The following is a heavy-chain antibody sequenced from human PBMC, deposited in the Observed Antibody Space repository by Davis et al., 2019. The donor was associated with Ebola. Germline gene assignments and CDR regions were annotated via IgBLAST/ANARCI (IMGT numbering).Heavy chain of an antibody. D-gene: IGHD6-13*01. CDR3: ARGVAAAYFDY. J-gene: IGHJ4*02. V-gene: IGHV3-64*01. Sequence: GESLKTSCAASGFTLSSYAMHWVRQAPGKGLEYVSAIRSNGGSTYYANSVKGRFTISRDNSKNTLYLQMGSLRAEDIAVYYCARGVAAAYFDYWGQGTLVTVSS. CDR2: IRSNGGST. CDR1: GFTLSSYA.